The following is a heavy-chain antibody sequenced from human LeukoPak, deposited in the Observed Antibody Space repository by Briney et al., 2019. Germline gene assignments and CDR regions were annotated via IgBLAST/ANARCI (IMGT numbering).Heavy chain of an antibody. CDR2: IIPIFGTA. V-gene: IGHV1-69*13. CDR3: AGYFGGFDYYYYYGMDV. D-gene: IGHD3-22*01. CDR1: GGTFSSYA. J-gene: IGHJ6*02. Sequence: ASVKVSCKASGGTFSSYAISWVRQAPGQGLEWMGGIIPIFGTANYAQKFQGRVTITADESTSTAYMELSSLRSEDTAGYYCAGYFGGFDYYYYYGMDVWGQGTTVTVSS.